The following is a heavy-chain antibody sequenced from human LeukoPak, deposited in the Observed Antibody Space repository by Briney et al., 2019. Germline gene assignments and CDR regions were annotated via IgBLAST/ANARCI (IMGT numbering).Heavy chain of an antibody. D-gene: IGHD2-15*01. Sequence: SETLSLTCTVSGYSISSGFYWGWIRQPPGKGLEWIGYIYYSGSTNYNPSLKSRVTISVDTSKNQFSLKLSSVTAADTAVYYCARFPGSAEYRHYYYMDVWGKGTTVTVSS. CDR2: IYYSGST. CDR3: ARFPGSAEYRHYYYMDV. CDR1: GYSISSGFY. J-gene: IGHJ6*03. V-gene: IGHV4-61*01.